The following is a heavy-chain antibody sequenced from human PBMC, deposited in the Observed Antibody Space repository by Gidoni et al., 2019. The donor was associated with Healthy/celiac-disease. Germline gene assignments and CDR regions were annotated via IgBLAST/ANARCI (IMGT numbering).Heavy chain of an antibody. J-gene: IGHJ6*02. V-gene: IGHV3-48*01. CDR1: GFTFSSYS. D-gene: IGHD5-18*01. Sequence: EVQLVESGGGLVQPGGSLRLSCAASGFTFSSYSMNWVRQAPGKGLEWVSYISSSSSTIYYADSVKGRFTISRDNAKNSLYLQMNSLRAEDTAVYYCARDDSYSYYYYGMDVWGQGTTVTVSS. CDR2: ISSSSSTI. CDR3: ARDDSYSYYYYGMDV.